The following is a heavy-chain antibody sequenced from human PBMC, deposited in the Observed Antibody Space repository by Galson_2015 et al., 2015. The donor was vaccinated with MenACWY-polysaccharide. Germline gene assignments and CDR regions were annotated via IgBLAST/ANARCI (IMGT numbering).Heavy chain of an antibody. J-gene: IGHJ4*02. CDR3: FAINSGIDY. Sequence: SLRLGCAASGFTFSNYFMTWVRQAPGKGLEWVSTVTSSGDATYYADSVKGRFTISRDNSRNTAYLQMNSLRVEDTALYYCFAINSGIDYWGQGTLVTVSS. D-gene: IGHD1-26*01. CDR1: GFTFSNYF. V-gene: IGHV3-23*01. CDR2: VTSSGDAT.